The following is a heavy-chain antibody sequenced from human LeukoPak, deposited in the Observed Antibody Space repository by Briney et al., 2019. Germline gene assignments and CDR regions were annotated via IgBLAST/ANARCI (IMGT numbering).Heavy chain of an antibody. CDR3: ARDITGGYSFDY. CDR1: GFTFSNYD. V-gene: IGHV3-23*01. Sequence: GGSLRLSCAASGFTFSNYDMSWVRQAPGKGLEWVSGISPSGGSTNYADSVKGRFSISRDHSKHTLSLQMNSLRAEDTAVYYCARDITGGYSFDYWGQGTLVTASS. D-gene: IGHD3-22*01. CDR2: ISPSGGST. J-gene: IGHJ4*02.